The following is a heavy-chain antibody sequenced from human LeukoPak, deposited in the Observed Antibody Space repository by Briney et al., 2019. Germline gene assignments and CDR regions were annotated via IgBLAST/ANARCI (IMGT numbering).Heavy chain of an antibody. Sequence: GGSLRLSCAASGFTFSSYWMSWVRQAPGKGLEWVANIKQDGSEKYYVDSVKGRFTISRDNAKNSLYLQMNSLRAEDTAVYHCMMSLTAHYYYGMDVWGRGTTVAVSS. V-gene: IGHV3-7*02. CDR1: GFTFSSYW. J-gene: IGHJ6*02. D-gene: IGHD2-21*02. CDR2: IKQDGSEK. CDR3: MMSLTAHYYYGMDV.